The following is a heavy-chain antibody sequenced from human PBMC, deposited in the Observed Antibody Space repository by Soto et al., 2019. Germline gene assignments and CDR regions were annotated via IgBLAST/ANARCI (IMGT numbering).Heavy chain of an antibody. CDR2: INHSGST. V-gene: IGHV4-34*01. CDR3: ARGDRKRGYSYGQRYYFDY. CDR1: GGSFSGYY. Sequence: SETLSLTCAVYGGSFSGYYWSWIRQPPGKGLEWIGEINHSGSTNYNPSLKSRVTISVDTSKNQFSLKLSSVTAADTAVHYCARGDRKRGYSYGQRYYFDYWGQGTLVTVSS. D-gene: IGHD5-18*01. J-gene: IGHJ4*02.